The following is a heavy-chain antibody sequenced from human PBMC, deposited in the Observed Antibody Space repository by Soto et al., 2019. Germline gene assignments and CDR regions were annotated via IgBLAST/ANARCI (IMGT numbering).Heavy chain of an antibody. CDR3: ATDSGTSDY. Sequence: EVQLVESGGGLVQPGGSPRLSCAASGLTFSTYWMSWVRQAPGKGLEWVANIKADGSERYYVDSVKGRFTISRDNAKNSLYLQMNSLRAEDTAVYFCATDSGTSDYWGQGTLVTVSS. V-gene: IGHV3-7*01. CDR1: GLTFSTYW. J-gene: IGHJ4*02. CDR2: IKADGSER. D-gene: IGHD1-1*01.